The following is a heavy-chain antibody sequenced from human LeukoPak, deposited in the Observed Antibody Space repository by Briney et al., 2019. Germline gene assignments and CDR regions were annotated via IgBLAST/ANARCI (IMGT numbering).Heavy chain of an antibody. CDR1: GFTFSSYA. V-gene: IGHV3-23*01. J-gene: IGHJ4*02. D-gene: IGHD5-24*01. CDR2: ISGSGDTT. Sequence: PGESLRLSCAASGFTFSSYAMTWVRQAPGKGLEWVSVISGSGDTTYYADSVKGRFTISRDNSKNTLYLQKNSLRAEDTAVYFCARSRDGYKRFDSWGQGTLVTVSS. CDR3: ARSRDGYKRFDS.